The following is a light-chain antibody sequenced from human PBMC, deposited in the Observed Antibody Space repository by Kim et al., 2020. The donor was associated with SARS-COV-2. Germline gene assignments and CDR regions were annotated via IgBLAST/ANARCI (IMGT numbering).Light chain of an antibody. J-gene: IGKJ4*01. CDR1: QSIGTY. Sequence: PGERATLSCRARQSIGTYSAWYRQKPGQAPRLLVYDASNRATGVPDRFSCSGSGTDFTLTISSLEPEDFSIYYCQQRNSWPPAVTFGGGTKVDIK. CDR2: DAS. CDR3: QQRNSWPPAVT. V-gene: IGKV3-11*01.